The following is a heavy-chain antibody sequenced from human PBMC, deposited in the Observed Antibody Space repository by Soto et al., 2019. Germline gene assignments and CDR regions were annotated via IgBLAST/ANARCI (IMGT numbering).Heavy chain of an antibody. D-gene: IGHD2-8*01. J-gene: IGHJ6*03. V-gene: IGHV3-23*01. CDR1: GFTFSTYA. Sequence: EVQLLESGGGLVQPGGSLRLSCAASGFTFSTYAMSWVRQAPGKGLEWVSTITTSGGNTYYADSVQGGFTMSRDNSKNTLYLQMNSLRAEDTAVYYCAGRYCTNGVCYTNYYYYIDVWGKGTTVTVSS. CDR3: AGRYCTNGVCYTNYYYYIDV. CDR2: ITTSGGNT.